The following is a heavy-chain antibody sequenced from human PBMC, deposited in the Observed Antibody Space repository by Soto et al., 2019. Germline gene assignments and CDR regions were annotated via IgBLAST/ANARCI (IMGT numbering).Heavy chain of an antibody. CDR3: ARDDEGIAVAARYYGMDV. Sequence: SPRLSCAASGFTFSSYWMDWVRQAPGNGLVWVSRINSDGSSTSYADSVKGRFTISRDNAKNTLYLQMNSLRAEDTAVYYCARDDEGIAVAARYYGMDVWGQGTTVTVSS. CDR2: INSDGSST. D-gene: IGHD6-19*01. CDR1: GFTFSSYW. V-gene: IGHV3-74*01. J-gene: IGHJ6*02.